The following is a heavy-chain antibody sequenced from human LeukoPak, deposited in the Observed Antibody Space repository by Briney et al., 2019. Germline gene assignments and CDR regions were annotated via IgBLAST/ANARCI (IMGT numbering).Heavy chain of an antibody. J-gene: IGHJ4*02. D-gene: IGHD3-22*01. V-gene: IGHV3-7*01. Sequence: GRSLRLPCAASGFTFGSYAMHWVRQAPGRGLEWVANIKQDAGEKYYVDSVKGRFTISRDNAKNSLFLQMNSLRAEDTAVYYCARQDSSGYHFFDYWGQGTLVTVSS. CDR1: GFTFGSYA. CDR3: ARQDSSGYHFFDY. CDR2: IKQDAGEK.